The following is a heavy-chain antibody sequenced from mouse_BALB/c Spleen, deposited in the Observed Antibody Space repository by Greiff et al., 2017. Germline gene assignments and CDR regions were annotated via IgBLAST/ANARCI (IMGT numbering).Heavy chain of an antibody. CDR2: ISYSGST. Sequence: VQLQQSGPGLVKPSQSLSLTCTVTGYSITSDYAWNWIRQFPGNKLEWMGYISYSGSTSYNPSLKSRISITRDTSKNQFFLQLNSVTTEDTATYYCARGYDGYPYYAMDYWGQGTSVTVSS. CDR3: ARGYDGYPYYAMDY. V-gene: IGHV3-2*02. D-gene: IGHD2-3*01. J-gene: IGHJ4*01. CDR1: GYSITSDYA.